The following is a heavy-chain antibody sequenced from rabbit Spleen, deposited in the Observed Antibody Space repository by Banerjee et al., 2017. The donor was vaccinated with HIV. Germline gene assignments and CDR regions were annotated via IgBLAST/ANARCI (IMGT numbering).Heavy chain of an antibody. D-gene: IGHD4-2*01. CDR2: IDIGSSGFT. J-gene: IGHJ4*01. CDR1: GLDFSGDSY. V-gene: IGHV1S45*01. Sequence: QEQLEESGGDLVKPGASLTLTCTASGLDFSGDSYDSYMCWVRQAPGKGLEWIACIDIGSSGFTYFASWVNGRFTISKTSSTTVTLQMTSLTAADTATYFCARWDGGPAPYFNLWGPGTLVTVS. CDR3: ARWDGGPAPYFNL.